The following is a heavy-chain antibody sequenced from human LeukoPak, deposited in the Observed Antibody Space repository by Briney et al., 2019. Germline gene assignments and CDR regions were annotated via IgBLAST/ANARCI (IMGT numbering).Heavy chain of an antibody. CDR3: ASRTCSGGSCYYFDY. Sequence: GGSLRLSCAASGFTFSSYSMNWVRQAPGKGLEWVSYISGSNSTIYYADSVKGRFTISRDNAKNSLYLQMNSLRAEDTAVYYCASRTCSGGSCYYFDYWGQGTLVTVSS. J-gene: IGHJ4*02. CDR2: ISGSNSTI. V-gene: IGHV3-48*04. CDR1: GFTFSSYS. D-gene: IGHD2-15*01.